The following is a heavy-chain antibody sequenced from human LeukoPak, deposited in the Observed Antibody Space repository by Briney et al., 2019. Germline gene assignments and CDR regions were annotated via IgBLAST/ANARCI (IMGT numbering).Heavy chain of an antibody. CDR3: ARNLWFGESSDAFDM. CDR1: GGSISSYY. Sequence: SETLSLTCTVSGGSISSYYWSWIRQPAGKGLEWIGRIYTSGSTNYNPSLKSRVTMSVDTSKNQFSLKLSSVTAADTAVYYCARNLWFGESSDAFDMWGQGTMVTVSS. D-gene: IGHD3-10*01. V-gene: IGHV4-4*07. CDR2: IYTSGST. J-gene: IGHJ3*02.